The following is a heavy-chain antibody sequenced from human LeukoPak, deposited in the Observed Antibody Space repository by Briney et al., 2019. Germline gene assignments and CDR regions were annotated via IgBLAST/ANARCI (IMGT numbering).Heavy chain of an antibody. D-gene: IGHD1-26*01. CDR2: IDPSGGST. Sequence: GASVKVSCKASGYTFTSYYMHWVRQAPGQGLEWMGIIDPSGGSTSYAQMFQGRVTMTRDTSTSTVYMELSSLRSEDTAVYYCARAPHSGSYDYWGQGTLVTVSS. CDR1: GYTFTSYY. CDR3: ARAPHSGSYDY. V-gene: IGHV1-46*01. J-gene: IGHJ4*02.